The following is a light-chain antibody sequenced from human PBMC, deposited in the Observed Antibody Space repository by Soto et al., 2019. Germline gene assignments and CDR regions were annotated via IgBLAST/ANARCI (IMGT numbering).Light chain of an antibody. Sequence: SYELTQPLSVSVALGQTARITCGGNNIASKNVHWYQQKPGQAPVLVIYRDNNRHSGIPERFSGSNSGNTATLTISRAQAGDEADYYCQVWDSSTAVFGGGTKLTVL. CDR1: NIASKN. J-gene: IGLJ3*02. CDR2: RDN. CDR3: QVWDSSTAV. V-gene: IGLV3-9*01.